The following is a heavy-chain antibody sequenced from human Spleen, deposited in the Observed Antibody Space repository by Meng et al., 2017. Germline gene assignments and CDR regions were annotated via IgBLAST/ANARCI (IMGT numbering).Heavy chain of an antibody. CDR1: GFTFSSYS. CDR3: ARDLGGIFVD. J-gene: IGHJ4*02. V-gene: IGHV3-74*01. CDR2: INTDGSTT. D-gene: IGHD6-13*01. Sequence: GESLKISCAASGFTFSSYSMNWVRQAPGKGLVWVSRINTDGSTTSYADSVKGRFTISRDNAKNTLYLQMNSLRAEDTAVYYCARDLGGIFVDWGQGALVTVSS.